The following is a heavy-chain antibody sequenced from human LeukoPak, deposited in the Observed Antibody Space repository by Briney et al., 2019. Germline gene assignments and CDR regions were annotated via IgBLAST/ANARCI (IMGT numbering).Heavy chain of an antibody. J-gene: IGHJ4*02. Sequence: SETLSLTCAVYGGSFSGYYWNWIRQPPGKGLEWIGEINHSGSTNYNPSLKSRVTISVDTSKDQFSLKLSSVTAADTAVYYCARVNATVAYYFDYWGQGTLVTVSS. D-gene: IGHD4-23*01. V-gene: IGHV4-34*01. CDR3: ARVNATVAYYFDY. CDR2: INHSGST. CDR1: GGSFSGYY.